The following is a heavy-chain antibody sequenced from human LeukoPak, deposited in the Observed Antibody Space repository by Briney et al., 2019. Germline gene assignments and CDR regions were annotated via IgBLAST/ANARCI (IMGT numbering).Heavy chain of an antibody. CDR2: FDGNLQ. Sequence: GGSLRLSCAASGFTFRTFGMHWVRQAPGKGLEWVAFDGNLQYYADSVQGRFNLSRDNSKKRLSLPMNSMRPDDTAVYYCLKDQYPPTNWFDPWGQGTLVTVSS. CDR1: GFTFRTFG. V-gene: IGHV3-30*02. D-gene: IGHD2-2*02. CDR3: LKDQYPPTNWFDP. J-gene: IGHJ5*02.